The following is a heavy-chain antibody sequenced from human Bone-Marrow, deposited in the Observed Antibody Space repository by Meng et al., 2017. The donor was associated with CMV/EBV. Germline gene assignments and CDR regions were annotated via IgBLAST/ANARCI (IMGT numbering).Heavy chain of an antibody. Sequence: YTFASFGITWMRQAPGQGLEWMGWISGYNGDTNYAQKLQGRVTMTTDTSTSTAYMELTSLRSDDTAVYYCARAPYYYTRGGRWWDFDYWGQGTLVTVSS. CDR2: ISGYNGDT. V-gene: IGHV1-18*01. CDR1: YTFASFG. J-gene: IGHJ4*02. CDR3: ARAPYYYTRGGRWWDFDY. D-gene: IGHD3-10*01.